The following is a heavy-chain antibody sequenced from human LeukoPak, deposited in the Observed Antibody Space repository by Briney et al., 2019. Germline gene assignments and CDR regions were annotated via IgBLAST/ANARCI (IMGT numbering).Heavy chain of an antibody. J-gene: IGHJ4*02. CDR2: IYYSGST. CDR3: ARLPYYDFWSGPYYDY. Sequence: SETLSLTCTVSGGSISSSSYYWGWIRQPPGKGLEWFGSIYYSGSTYYNPSLKSRVTISVDTAKNQFSLKLSSVTAADTAVYYCARLPYYDFWSGPYYDYWGQGTLVTVSS. V-gene: IGHV4-39*01. D-gene: IGHD3-3*01. CDR1: GGSISSSSYY.